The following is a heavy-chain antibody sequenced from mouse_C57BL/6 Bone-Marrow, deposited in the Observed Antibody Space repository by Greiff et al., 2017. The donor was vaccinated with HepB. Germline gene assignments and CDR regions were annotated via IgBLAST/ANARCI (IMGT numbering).Heavy chain of an antibody. V-gene: IGHV1-69*01. D-gene: IGHD1-1*01. J-gene: IGHJ2*01. CDR2: IDPSDSYT. CDR3: AREGYGSSRYYFDY. Sequence: VQLQQPGAELVMPGASVKLSCKASGYTFTSYWMHWVKQRPGQGLEWIGEIDPSDSYTNYNQKFKGKSTLTVDKSSSTAYMQLSSLTSDDSAVYYCAREGYGSSRYYFDYWGQGTTLTVSS. CDR1: GYTFTSYW.